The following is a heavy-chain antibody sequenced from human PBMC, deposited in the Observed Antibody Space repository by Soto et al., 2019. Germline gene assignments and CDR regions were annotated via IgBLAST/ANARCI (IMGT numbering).Heavy chain of an antibody. J-gene: IGHJ4*02. Sequence: SETLSLTCTVSGSSINSSGYYWGWIRQPPGKGLEWIGSMFYGVSTYYNPSLKSRVTVSVDTSKNQFSLNLRSVTAADTAVYYCAKGSAPIVVVTAIDYWGQGTLVTVSS. D-gene: IGHD2-21*02. CDR1: GSSINSSGYY. CDR2: MFYGVST. CDR3: AKGSAPIVVVTAIDY. V-gene: IGHV4-39*01.